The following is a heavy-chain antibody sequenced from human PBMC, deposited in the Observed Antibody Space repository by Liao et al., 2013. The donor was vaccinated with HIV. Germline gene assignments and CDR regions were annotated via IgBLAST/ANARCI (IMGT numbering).Heavy chain of an antibody. CDR2: IYYSGST. J-gene: IGHJ4*02. CDR3: TDSGNYGGNMVN. Sequence: QVQLQESGSGLVKPSETLSLTCTVSGGSISSYYWSWIRQPPGKGLEWIGYIYYSGSTNYNPSLKSRVTISVDTSKNHLSLKVISVTAADTAVYYCTDSGNYGGNMVNWGPGFPVTVSS. V-gene: IGHV4-59*01. D-gene: IGHD4-23*01. CDR1: GGSISSYY.